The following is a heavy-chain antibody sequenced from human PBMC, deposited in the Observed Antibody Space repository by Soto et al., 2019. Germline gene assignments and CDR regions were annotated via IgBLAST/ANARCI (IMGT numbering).Heavy chain of an antibody. CDR1: GGTVSSYA. J-gene: IGHJ4*02. V-gene: IGHV1-69*13. CDR2: FIPIFVSA. D-gene: IGHD3-10*01. CDR3: ARDVSSDTTGFRGYDL. Sequence: VKVSCKASGGTVSSYAITWVRQAPGKGLEWMGVFIPIFVSAHYAPKFQGRITITADESTSTAYMELSGLTSEDTAIYYCARDVSSDTTGFRGYDLWGQGTQVTVSS.